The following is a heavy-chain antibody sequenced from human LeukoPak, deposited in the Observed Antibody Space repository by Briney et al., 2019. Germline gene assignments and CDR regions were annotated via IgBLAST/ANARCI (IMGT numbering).Heavy chain of an antibody. Sequence: GRSLRLSCAASGVAFSSYSMNWVREAPGEGLEWVSYISSSSSTIYYADPVKGRFTISRDNANNSLFLQMNSLKDEDTTVYYCARVWWGSSTSCSDYWGQGTLVTVSS. CDR3: ARVWWGSSTSCSDY. D-gene: IGHD2-2*01. J-gene: IGHJ4*02. CDR1: GVAFSSYS. V-gene: IGHV3-48*02. CDR2: ISSSSSTI.